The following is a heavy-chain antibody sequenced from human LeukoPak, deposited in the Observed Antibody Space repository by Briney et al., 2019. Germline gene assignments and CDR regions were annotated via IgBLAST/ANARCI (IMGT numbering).Heavy chain of an antibody. D-gene: IGHD4-17*01. Sequence: ASVKVSSTASGYTFTGYYMHWVRQAPGQGLEWMGRINPNSGGTNYAQKFQGRVTMTRDTSISTAYMELSRLRCDDPAVYYCARVRFGLAPYMTTVTTLAYGSRGTLVTVSS. CDR2: INPNSGGT. V-gene: IGHV1-2*06. J-gene: IGHJ4*02. CDR3: ARVRFGLAPYMTTVTTLAY. CDR1: GYTFTGYY.